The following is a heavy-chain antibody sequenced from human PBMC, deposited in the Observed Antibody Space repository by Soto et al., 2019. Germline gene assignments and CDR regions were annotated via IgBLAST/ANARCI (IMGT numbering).Heavy chain of an antibody. J-gene: IGHJ6*02. V-gene: IGHV1-2*04. CDR2: INPNSGGT. CDR1: WYTFTGYY. CDR3: ARVGYCTSTSCPEGKSDYYGMDV. Sequence: VSVRVSCKASWYTFTGYYMHWVRQAPGQGLEWMGWINPNSGGTNYAQKFQGWVTMTRDTSISTAYMELSRLRSDDTAVYYCARVGYCTSTSCPEGKSDYYGMDVWGQGTTVTVS. D-gene: IGHD2-2*01.